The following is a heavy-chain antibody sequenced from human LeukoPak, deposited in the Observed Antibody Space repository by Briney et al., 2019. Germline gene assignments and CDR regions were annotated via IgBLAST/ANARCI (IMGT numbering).Heavy chain of an antibody. Sequence: ASVKVSCTASGYTFTSYGISWVRQAPGQGLEWMGWISAYNGNTNYAQKLQGRVTMTTDTSTRTAYMELRSLRSDDTAVYYCARDEDLGYCSGGSCPPDYWGQGTLVTVSS. D-gene: IGHD2-15*01. V-gene: IGHV1-18*01. CDR2: ISAYNGNT. CDR3: ARDEDLGYCSGGSCPPDY. CDR1: GYTFTSYG. J-gene: IGHJ4*02.